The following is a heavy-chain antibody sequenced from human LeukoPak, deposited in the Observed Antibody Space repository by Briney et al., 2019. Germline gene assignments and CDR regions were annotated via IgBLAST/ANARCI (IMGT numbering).Heavy chain of an antibody. CDR2: IDWDDDK. V-gene: IGHV2-70*04. CDR1: GFSLSTSGMR. J-gene: IGHJ4*02. D-gene: IGHD4/OR15-4a*01. Sequence: ESGPALVKPTQAPTLTCTFSGFSLSTSGMRVSWIRQPPGKALEWLARIDWDDDKFYSTSLKTRLTISKDTSKNQVVLTMTNMDPVDTATYYCARVTMVATIDYWGQGTLVTVSS. CDR3: ARVTMVATIDY.